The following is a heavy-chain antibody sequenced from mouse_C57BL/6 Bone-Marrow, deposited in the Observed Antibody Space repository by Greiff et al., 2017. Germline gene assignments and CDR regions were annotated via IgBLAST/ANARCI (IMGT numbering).Heavy chain of an antibody. V-gene: IGHV5-9-1*02. CDR1: GFTFSSYA. J-gene: IGHJ1*03. D-gene: IGHD1-3*01. CDR3: TRDLAKWYFDV. Sequence: EVMLVESGAGLVKPGGSLKLSCAASGFTFSSYAMSWVRQTPEKRLEWVAYISSGGDYIYYADTVKGRFTISRDNARNTLYLLMSSLKSEDTAMYYCTRDLAKWYFDVWGTGTTVTVSA. CDR2: ISSGGDYI.